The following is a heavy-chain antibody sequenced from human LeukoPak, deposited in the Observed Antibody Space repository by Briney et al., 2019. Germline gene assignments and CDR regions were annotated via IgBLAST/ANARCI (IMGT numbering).Heavy chain of an antibody. CDR1: GFTFSDYY. CDR2: ISSSNSYT. V-gene: IGHV3-11*06. D-gene: IGHD6-19*01. CDR3: ARVGYSSAWEADY. Sequence: PGGSLRLSCAASGFTFSDYYMSWILQAPGKGLEWVSYISSSNSYTNYADSVRGRFTISRDNAKNSLYLQMNSLRAEDTAVYYCARVGYSSAWEADYWGQGTLVTVSS. J-gene: IGHJ4*02.